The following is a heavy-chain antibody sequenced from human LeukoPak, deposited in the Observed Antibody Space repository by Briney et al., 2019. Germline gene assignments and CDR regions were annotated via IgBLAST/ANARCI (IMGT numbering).Heavy chain of an antibody. Sequence: PGGSLRLSCAVSGFTFSSYHMNWVRQAPGKGLEWVSSISTSRNYIYYADSVTGRFTISRDNAKNSLYLQMNSLRAEDTAVYYCARRATTERGHSYGLDYWGQGTLVTVSS. V-gene: IGHV3-21*01. CDR1: GFTFSSYH. J-gene: IGHJ4*02. D-gene: IGHD5-18*01. CDR3: ARRATTERGHSYGLDY. CDR2: ISTSRNYI.